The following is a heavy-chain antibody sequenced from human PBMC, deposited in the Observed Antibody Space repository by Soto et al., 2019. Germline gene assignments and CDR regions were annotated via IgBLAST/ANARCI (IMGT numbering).Heavy chain of an antibody. D-gene: IGHD2-15*01. CDR3: AKDRGCSGGTCYLSYFDF. Sequence: GGSLRLSCAASRFTFSSYAMSWVRQAPGKGLEWVSAISASSGNTYYADSVKGRFTISRDNSKNTLYLQMNSLRAEDSAVYYCAKDRGCSGGTCYLSYFDFWGQGTLVTVSS. CDR1: RFTFSSYA. J-gene: IGHJ4*02. CDR2: ISASSGNT. V-gene: IGHV3-23*01.